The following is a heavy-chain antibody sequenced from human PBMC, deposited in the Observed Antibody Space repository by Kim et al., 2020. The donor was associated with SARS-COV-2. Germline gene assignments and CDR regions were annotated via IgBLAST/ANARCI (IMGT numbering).Heavy chain of an antibody. CDR2: IYHSGST. V-gene: IGHV4-30-2*01. Sequence: SETLSLTCAVSGGSISSGGYSWSWIRQPPGKGLEWIGYIYHSGSTYYNPSLKSRVTISVDRSKNQFSLKLSSVTAADTAVYYCARGFLDYYYDSSGYLLGWNWFDPWGQGTLVTVSS. CDR3: ARGFLDYYYDSSGYLLGWNWFDP. CDR1: GGSISSGGYS. J-gene: IGHJ5*02. D-gene: IGHD3-22*01.